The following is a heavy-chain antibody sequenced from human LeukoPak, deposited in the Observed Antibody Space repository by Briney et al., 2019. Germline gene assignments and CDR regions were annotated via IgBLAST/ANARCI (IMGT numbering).Heavy chain of an antibody. Sequence: SETLSLTCTVSGGSISSYYWGWIRQPPGKGLEWIGSIYYSGTTYYNPSLKSRVTISVDTSKNQFSLKLSSVTAADTAVYYCARDSGTTGEVKFDPWGQGTLVTVSS. CDR1: GGSISSYY. V-gene: IGHV4-39*07. CDR3: ARDSGTTGEVKFDP. J-gene: IGHJ5*02. D-gene: IGHD3-10*01. CDR2: IYYSGTT.